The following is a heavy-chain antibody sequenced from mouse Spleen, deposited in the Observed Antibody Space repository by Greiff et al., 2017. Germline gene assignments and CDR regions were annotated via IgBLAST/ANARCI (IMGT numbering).Heavy chain of an antibody. J-gene: IGHJ2*01. Sequence: VQLQQSGPELVKPGASVKISCKASGYAFSSSWMNWVKQRPGKGLEWIGRIFPGDGDTNYNGKFKGKATLTADKSSSTAYMQLSSLTSEDSAVYFCARDYCGSSQGGNYFDYWGQGTTLTVSS. CDR2: IFPGDGDT. CDR3: ARDYCGSSQGGNYFDY. V-gene: IGHV1-82*01. CDR1: GYAFSSSW. D-gene: IGHD1-1*01.